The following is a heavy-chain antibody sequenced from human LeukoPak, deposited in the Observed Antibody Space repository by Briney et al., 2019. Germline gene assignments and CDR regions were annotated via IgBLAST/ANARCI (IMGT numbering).Heavy chain of an antibody. CDR3: ARGYGVYYGSGSYPRRFDP. Sequence: SETLSLTCAVYGGSFSGYYWSWIRQPPGKGLEWIGEINHSGSTNYNPSLKSRVTISVDTSKNQFSLKLSSVTAADTAVYYCARGYGVYYGSGSYPRRFDPWGQGTLVTVSS. J-gene: IGHJ5*02. CDR2: INHSGST. D-gene: IGHD3-10*01. V-gene: IGHV4-34*01. CDR1: GGSFSGYY.